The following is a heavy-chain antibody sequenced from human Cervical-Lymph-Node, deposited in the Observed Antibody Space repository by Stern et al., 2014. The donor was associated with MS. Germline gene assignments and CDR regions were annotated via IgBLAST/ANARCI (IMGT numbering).Heavy chain of an antibody. Sequence: VQLVQSGGGLVQPGGSLRLSCAASGYTVTSSYMSWVRQAPGKGLEWVSVIYTGGTTHYADSVKGRFTISRDNSKNTIYLQMNGLRAEDTAVYYCARHITSGYWGQGTLVTVSS. CDR1: GYTVTSSY. CDR3: ARHITSGY. V-gene: IGHV3-66*04. D-gene: IGHD2-2*01. CDR2: IYTGGTT. J-gene: IGHJ4*02.